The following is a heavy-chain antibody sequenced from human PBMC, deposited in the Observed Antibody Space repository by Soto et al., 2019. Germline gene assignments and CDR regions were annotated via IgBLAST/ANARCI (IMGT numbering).Heavy chain of an antibody. CDR3: AKDKSWYPAAATWFDT. CDR1: GFTFSSYA. CDR2: ISGSGGST. V-gene: IGHV3-23*01. Sequence: GGSLRLSCAASGFTFSSYAMSWVRQAPGKGLEWVSAISGSGGSTYYADSVKGRFTISRDNSKNTLYLQMNRLRAEDTDVYYCAKDKSWYPAAATWFDTWGQGTLVTVSS. D-gene: IGHD6-13*01. J-gene: IGHJ5*02.